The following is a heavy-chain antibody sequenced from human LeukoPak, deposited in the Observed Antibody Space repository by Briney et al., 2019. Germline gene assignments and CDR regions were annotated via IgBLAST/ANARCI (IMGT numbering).Heavy chain of an antibody. Sequence: SETLSLTCAVYGVSFSGYYWSWIRQPPGKGLEWVGEINHSGSTNYTPSLKSRVTISVDTSKNQFSLKLSSVTAADTAVYYCASARYSSSVKVWGQGTTVTVSS. CDR2: INHSGST. V-gene: IGHV4-34*01. CDR1: GVSFSGYY. CDR3: ASARYSSSVKV. J-gene: IGHJ6*02. D-gene: IGHD6-13*01.